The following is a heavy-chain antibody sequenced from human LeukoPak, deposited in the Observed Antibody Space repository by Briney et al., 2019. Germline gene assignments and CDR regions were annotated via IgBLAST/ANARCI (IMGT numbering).Heavy chain of an antibody. V-gene: IGHV1-18*01. D-gene: IGHD6-13*01. J-gene: IGHJ4*02. CDR2: ISAYNGNT. CDR3: ARAHRIAAAGLVDY. Sequence: PGASVKVSCKASGYTFSSFGISWVRQAPGQGLEWMGWISAYNGNTKYAQKFQGRVTITADESTSTAYMELSSLRSEDTAVYYCARAHRIAAAGLVDYWGQGTLVTVSS. CDR1: GYTFSSFG.